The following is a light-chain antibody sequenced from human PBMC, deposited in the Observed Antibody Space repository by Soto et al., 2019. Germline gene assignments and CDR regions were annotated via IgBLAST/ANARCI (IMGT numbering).Light chain of an antibody. CDR2: DVI. CDR1: SNDVGGYNF. Sequence: CTGTSNDVGGYNFVFWYQQHPTKAPKLIIYDVINRPSGVSNRFSGSKSGNMASLTISGLQAEDEADYYCTSYTSSFTFVFGTGTKLTVL. V-gene: IGLV2-14*03. CDR3: TSYTSSFTFV. J-gene: IGLJ1*01.